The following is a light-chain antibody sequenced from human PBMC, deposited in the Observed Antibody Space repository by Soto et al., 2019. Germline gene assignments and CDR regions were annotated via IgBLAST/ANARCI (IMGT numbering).Light chain of an antibody. CDR2: GAS. CDR1: QSVNSN. Sequence: EIVMTQSPATLSVYPGERATLSCRASQSVNSNLAWYQQKLGQAPRVLIYGASTRATGIPARFSGSGSGTEFSLTISSLQSEDFAVYYCQQYNNWPPITFGQGTRLEIK. V-gene: IGKV3-15*01. J-gene: IGKJ5*01. CDR3: QQYNNWPPIT.